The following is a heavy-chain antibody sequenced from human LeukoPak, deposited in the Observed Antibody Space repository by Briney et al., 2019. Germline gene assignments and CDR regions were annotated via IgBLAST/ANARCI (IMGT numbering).Heavy chain of an antibody. CDR2: INLNDGGT. CDR3: ARDPPEAAMGIDY. J-gene: IGHJ4*02. CDR1: GYTFTDYF. D-gene: IGHD2-2*01. V-gene: IGHV1-2*02. Sequence: GASLKVSCKASGYTFTDYFMHWVRQAPGQGLEWMGWINLNDGGTNYAQKFQGRVTMTRDTTISTAYMELSRLTSDDTALYYCARDPPEAAMGIDYWGQGTLVTVSS.